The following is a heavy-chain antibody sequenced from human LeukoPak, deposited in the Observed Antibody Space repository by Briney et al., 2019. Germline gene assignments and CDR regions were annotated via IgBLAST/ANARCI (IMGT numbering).Heavy chain of an antibody. CDR2: ISGSGYT. V-gene: IGHV3-23*01. CDR1: GFAFSSYS. D-gene: IGHD3-10*01. CDR3: ARAGMWGAFDI. Sequence: GGSLRLSCAASGFAFSSYSMTWVRQAPGKGLEWVSAISGSGYTYYADSVKGRFTISRDNAKNSLYLQMNSLRAEDTAVYYCARAGMWGAFDIWGQGTMVTVSS. J-gene: IGHJ3*02.